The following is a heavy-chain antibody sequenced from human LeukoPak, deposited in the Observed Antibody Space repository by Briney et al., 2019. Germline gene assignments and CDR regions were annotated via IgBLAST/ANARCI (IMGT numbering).Heavy chain of an antibody. D-gene: IGHD4-17*01. Sequence: GGSLRLSCAASGFTFSSYSMNWVRPAPGKGLEWVSYISSSSSTIYYADSVKGRFTISRDNAKNSLYLQMNSLRAEDTAVYYCAKFYGDYPYYFDYWGQGTLVTVSS. CDR3: AKFYGDYPYYFDY. CDR1: GFTFSSYS. CDR2: ISSSSSTI. J-gene: IGHJ4*02. V-gene: IGHV3-48*04.